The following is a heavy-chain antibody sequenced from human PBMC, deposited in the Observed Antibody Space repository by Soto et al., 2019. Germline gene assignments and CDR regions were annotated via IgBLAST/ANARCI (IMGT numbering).Heavy chain of an antibody. Sequence: QVQLVESGGGVVQPGRSLRLSCAASGFTFSSYGMHWVRQAPGKGLEWVAVISYDGSNKYYADSVKGRFTISRDNSKDTLYLQMNSLRAEETAVYYCAKGTGRTWAFDIWGQGTMVTVSS. CDR2: ISYDGSNK. CDR3: AKGTGRTWAFDI. V-gene: IGHV3-30*18. D-gene: IGHD1-1*01. CDR1: GFTFSSYG. J-gene: IGHJ3*02.